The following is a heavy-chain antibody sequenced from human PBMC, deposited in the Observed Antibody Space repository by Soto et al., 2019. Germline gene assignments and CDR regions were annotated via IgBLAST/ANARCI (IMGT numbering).Heavy chain of an antibody. V-gene: IGHV3-23*01. J-gene: IGHJ3*02. CDR2: TSGGGYDT. D-gene: IGHD6-13*01. CDR1: RFSFSSYA. Sequence: DVQLLESGGDLVQPGGSLRLSCAASRFSFSSYAMSWVRQAPGKGLEWVAATSGGGYDTFYADSVKGRFTISRDNSKNMLYLQMNSLRAEDTAVYYCAKEIAGIGKGVYDIWGQGTMVTVSS. CDR3: AKEIAGIGKGVYDI.